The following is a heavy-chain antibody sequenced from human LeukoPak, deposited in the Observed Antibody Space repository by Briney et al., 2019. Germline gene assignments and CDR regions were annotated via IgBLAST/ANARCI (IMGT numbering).Heavy chain of an antibody. CDR1: GFTFSSYS. V-gene: IGHV3-21*01. D-gene: IGHD2-2*01. CDR3: ARDVPPLGYCSSTSCHEFFDY. Sequence: PGGSLRLSCAASGFTFSSYSMNWVRQAPGKGLEWVSSISSSSSYIYYADSVKGRFTISRDNAKNSLYLQMNSLRAEDTAVYYCARDVPPLGYCSSTSCHEFFDYWGQGTLVTVSS. CDR2: ISSSSSYI. J-gene: IGHJ4*02.